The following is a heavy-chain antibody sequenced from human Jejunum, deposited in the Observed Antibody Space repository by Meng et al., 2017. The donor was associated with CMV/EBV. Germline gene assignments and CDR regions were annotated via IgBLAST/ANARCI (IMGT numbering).Heavy chain of an antibody. D-gene: IGHD1-1*01. CDR1: SSYQ. CDR2: IYAGAGA. Sequence: SSYQMSGVRQAPGRGLEWVSYIYAGAGADYADSVKGRFTISRDNSRNTVYLQMNNLRAEDTAVYYCTSARLEAIRGYFYHHGMDVWGPGTTVTVSS. CDR3: TSARLEAIRGYFYHHGMDV. V-gene: IGHV3-53*01. J-gene: IGHJ6*02.